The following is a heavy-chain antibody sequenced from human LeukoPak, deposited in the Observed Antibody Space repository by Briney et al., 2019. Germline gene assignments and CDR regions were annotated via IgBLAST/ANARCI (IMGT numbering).Heavy chain of an antibody. CDR2: ISSSSSYI. D-gene: IGHD2-15*01. CDR1: GFTFSSYS. V-gene: IGHV3-21*01. Sequence: GGSLRLSCAASGFTFSSYSMNWVRQAPGKGLEWVSSISSSSSYIYYADSGKGRFTISRDNAKNSLYLQVNSLRAEDTAVYYCARGGGWSRQRGFDYWGQGTLVTVSS. J-gene: IGHJ4*02. CDR3: ARGGGWSRQRGFDY.